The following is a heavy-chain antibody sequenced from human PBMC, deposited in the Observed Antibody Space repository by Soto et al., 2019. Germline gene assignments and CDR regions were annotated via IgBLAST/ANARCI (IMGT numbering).Heavy chain of an antibody. Sequence: GGSLRLSCAASGFTVSRNYMSWVRKAPGKGLEWVSVLYTGGRTEYADSVKGRFTISRDNSKNTLYLQMNSLRAEDTAVYYCARVWETYHYVMDVWGQGTTVTVSS. D-gene: IGHD1-26*01. CDR2: LYTGGRT. CDR1: GFTVSRNY. J-gene: IGHJ6*02. CDR3: ARVWETYHYVMDV. V-gene: IGHV3-53*01.